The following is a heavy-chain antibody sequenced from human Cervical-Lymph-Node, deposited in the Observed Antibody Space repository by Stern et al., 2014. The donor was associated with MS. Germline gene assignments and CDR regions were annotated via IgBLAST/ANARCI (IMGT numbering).Heavy chain of an antibody. D-gene: IGHD6-13*01. CDR3: ARDRDFSSWGDFDY. Sequence: QVQLVQSGAEVKTPGASVKGSCKASGYTFAGYHVQWVRQAPGPGLEWMGWILPKTGDTNYAQKFQGRVSMTGDTSISTAYMELSGLTFDDTATYYCARDRDFSSWGDFDYWGQGTLVTVSP. V-gene: IGHV1-2*02. CDR2: ILPKTGDT. J-gene: IGHJ4*02. CDR1: GYTFAGYH.